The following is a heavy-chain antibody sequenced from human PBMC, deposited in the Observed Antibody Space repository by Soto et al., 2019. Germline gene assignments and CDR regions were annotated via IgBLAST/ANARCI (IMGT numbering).Heavy chain of an antibody. Sequence: GGSLRLSCAASGFTFSSYGMHWVRQAPGKGLEWVAVISYDGSNKYYADSVKGRFTISRDNSKNTLYLQMNSLRAEDTAVYYCAKDRMRPFGESTNWFDPWGKGTLVTVSS. CDR1: GFTFSSYG. D-gene: IGHD3-10*01. CDR3: AKDRMRPFGESTNWFDP. J-gene: IGHJ5*02. V-gene: IGHV3-30*18. CDR2: ISYDGSNK.